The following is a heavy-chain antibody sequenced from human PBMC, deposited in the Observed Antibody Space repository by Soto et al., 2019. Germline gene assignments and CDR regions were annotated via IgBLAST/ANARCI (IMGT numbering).Heavy chain of an antibody. CDR1: GGSFSGYY. J-gene: IGHJ6*02. CDR2: INHSGST. CDR3: ARGLPYDYVWGSYRSYGMDV. V-gene: IGHV4-34*01. Sequence: SETLSLTCAVYGGSFSGYYWSWIRQPPGKGLEWIGGINHSGSTNYNPSLKSRVTISVDTSKNQFSLKLSSVTAADTAVYYCARGLPYDYVWGSYRSYGMDVWGQGTTVTVSS. D-gene: IGHD3-16*02.